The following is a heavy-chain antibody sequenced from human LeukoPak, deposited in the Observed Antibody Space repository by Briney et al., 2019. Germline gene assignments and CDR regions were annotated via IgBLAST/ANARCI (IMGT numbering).Heavy chain of an antibody. D-gene: IGHD6-19*01. CDR1: GYTFTSYD. Sequence: ASVKVSCKASGYTFTSYDINWVRQATGQGLEWMGWMNPNSGNTGYAQKFQGRVTMTRNTSISTAYMELSSLRSEDAAVYYCATAKYSSGWYGAFDIWGQGTMVTVSS. J-gene: IGHJ3*02. V-gene: IGHV1-8*01. CDR2: MNPNSGNT. CDR3: ATAKYSSGWYGAFDI.